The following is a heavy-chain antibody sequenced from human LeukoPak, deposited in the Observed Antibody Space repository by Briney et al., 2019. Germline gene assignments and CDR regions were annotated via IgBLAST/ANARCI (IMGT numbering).Heavy chain of an antibody. Sequence: PGGSLRLSCEGSGFSVGSKYMNWVRQAPGKGLEWVSILYSGGGTYYADSVKGRFTVSRDSSKNTLYLQMNSLRAEDTAVYYCAKGIRFLEVPDYWGQGTLVPVSS. CDR3: AKGIRFLEVPDY. V-gene: IGHV3-53*01. D-gene: IGHD3-3*01. J-gene: IGHJ4*02. CDR1: GFSVGSKY. CDR2: LYSGGGT.